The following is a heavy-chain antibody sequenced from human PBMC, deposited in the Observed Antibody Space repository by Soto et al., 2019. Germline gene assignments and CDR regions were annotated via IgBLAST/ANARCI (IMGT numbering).Heavy chain of an antibody. CDR2: IFVTGAT. CDR1: GEAVGSGQSY. CDR3: ARGQGDSAGSRLSRRMDV. V-gene: IGHV4-61*01. Sequence: QVQLQESGPGLVKPSETLSLICFVSGEAVGSGQSYWNWIRQAPGKGLEWIGHIFVTGATNYSASLNSPVTMSIDKSNSQIARNLTSATAANSATYFCARGQGDSAGSRLSRRMDVWGQGTTVTVAS. D-gene: IGHD3-10*01. J-gene: IGHJ6*02.